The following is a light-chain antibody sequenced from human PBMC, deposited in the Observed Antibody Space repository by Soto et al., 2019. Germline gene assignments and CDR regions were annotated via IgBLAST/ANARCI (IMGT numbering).Light chain of an antibody. Sequence: DIVMTQCPLSLPVTPGEPASISCRSSQSLLHSNGYNYLDWYLQKPGQSPQILIYLGSHRASGVPDRFSGSGSGTDFTLKISRVEAEDVGVYYCMQALQTPTFGGGTRVEIK. J-gene: IGKJ4*01. CDR3: MQALQTPT. V-gene: IGKV2-28*01. CDR1: QSLLHSNGYNY. CDR2: LGS.